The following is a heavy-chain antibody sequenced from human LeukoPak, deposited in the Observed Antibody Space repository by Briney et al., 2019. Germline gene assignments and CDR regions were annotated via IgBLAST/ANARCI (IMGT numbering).Heavy chain of an antibody. D-gene: IGHD3-10*01. CDR1: GGSFSGYY. V-gene: IGHV4-34*01. Sequence: SETLSLTCAVYGGSFSGYYWSWIRQPPGKGLEWIGEINHSGSTNYNPSLKSRVTISVDTSKNQFSLKLSSVTAADTAVYYCARWPPLARVRHFDYWGQGTLVTVSS. CDR2: INHSGST. CDR3: ARWPPLARVRHFDY. J-gene: IGHJ4*02.